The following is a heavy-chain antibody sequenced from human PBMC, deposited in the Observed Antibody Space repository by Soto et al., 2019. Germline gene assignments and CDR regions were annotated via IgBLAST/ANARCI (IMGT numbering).Heavy chain of an antibody. CDR1: GFTFTSSA. J-gene: IGHJ3*02. V-gene: IGHV1-58*02. D-gene: IGHD3-10*01. Sequence: SVKVSCKASGFTFTSSAMQWVRQARGQRLEWIGWIVVGSGNTNYAQKFQERVTITRDMSTSTAYMELSSLRSEDTAVYYCAAVDPPMVRGPDAFDIWGQGTMVTVSS. CDR2: IVVGSGNT. CDR3: AAVDPPMVRGPDAFDI.